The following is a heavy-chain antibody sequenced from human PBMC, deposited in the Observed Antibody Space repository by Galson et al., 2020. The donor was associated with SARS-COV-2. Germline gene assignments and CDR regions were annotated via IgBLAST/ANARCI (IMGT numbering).Heavy chain of an antibody. J-gene: IGHJ4*02. D-gene: IGHD6-13*01. CDR1: GFTLDDYT. Sequence: GRFLRLSCAAAGFTLDDYTMHWVRQAPGKGLEWVSLISWDGGSTYYADSVKGRFTISRDNSKNSLYLQMNSLRTEDTALYYCAKDWSRIAAEGVDYWGQGTLVTVSS. V-gene: IGHV3-43*01. CDR3: AKDWSRIAAEGVDY. CDR2: ISWDGGST.